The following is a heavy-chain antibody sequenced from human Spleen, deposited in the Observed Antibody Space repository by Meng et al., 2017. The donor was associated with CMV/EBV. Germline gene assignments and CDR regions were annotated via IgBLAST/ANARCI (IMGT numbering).Heavy chain of an antibody. J-gene: IGHJ4*02. V-gene: IGHV3-30*04. CDR2: ISYNGNKT. CDR1: GFTFSRHA. CDR3: VREDKYY. Sequence: GESLKISCATSGFTFSRHAMHWVHQAPGKGLEAVAVISYNGNKTYHADSVRGRFTISRDNSKGTLYLQMNSLRTEDTAMYYCVREDKYYWGQGTLVTVSS.